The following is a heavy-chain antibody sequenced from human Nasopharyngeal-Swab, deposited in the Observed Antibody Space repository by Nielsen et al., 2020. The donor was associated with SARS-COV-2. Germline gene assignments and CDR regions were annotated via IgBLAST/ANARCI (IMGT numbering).Heavy chain of an antibody. J-gene: IGHJ4*02. V-gene: IGHV3-9*01. Sequence: VRQAPGKGLEWVSGISWNSGSIGYADSVKGRFTISRDDAKNSLYLQMNSLRAEDTALYYCAKDRRSGYSSGWYYFDYWGQGTLVTVSS. CDR2: ISWNSGSI. CDR3: AKDRRSGYSSGWYYFDY. D-gene: IGHD6-19*01.